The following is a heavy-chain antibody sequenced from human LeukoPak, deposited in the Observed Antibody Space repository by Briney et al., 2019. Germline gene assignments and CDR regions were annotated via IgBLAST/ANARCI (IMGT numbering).Heavy chain of an antibody. D-gene: IGHD6-13*01. CDR1: GGSISSDY. CDR3: ARDSLVHPNRWFDP. CDR2: IYTSGST. J-gene: IGHJ5*02. V-gene: IGHV4-4*07. Sequence: SETLSLTCTVSGGSISSDYWSWIRQPDGKGLEWIGRIYTSGSTNYNPSLKSRVSMSVDTSTNQFSLKLSSVTAADAAVYYCARDSLVHPNRWFDPWGQGTLVIVSS.